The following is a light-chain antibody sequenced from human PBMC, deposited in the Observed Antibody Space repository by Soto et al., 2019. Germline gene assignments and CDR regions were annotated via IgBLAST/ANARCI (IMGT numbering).Light chain of an antibody. V-gene: IGKV4-1*01. CDR2: WAS. Sequence: DIVMTQSPDSLAVSLGERATINCKSSQSVLYRSNNKNYLAWYQQKPGQPPKLLIYWASTRESGVPDRFSGSGSGTDFTLTISSPQAEDVAVYYCQQYYNTPWTFGQGTKVEIK. CDR3: QQYYNTPWT. CDR1: QSVLYRSNNKNY. J-gene: IGKJ1*01.